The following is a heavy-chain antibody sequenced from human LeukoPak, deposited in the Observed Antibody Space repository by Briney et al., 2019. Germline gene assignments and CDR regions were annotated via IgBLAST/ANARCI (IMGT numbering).Heavy chain of an antibody. J-gene: IGHJ4*02. V-gene: IGHV4-34*01. CDR1: GGSFSGYY. CDR3: ARDLRWSFFDY. Sequence: SETLSLTCAVYGGSFSGYYWSWIRQPPGKGLEWIGEINHSGSTNYNPSLKSRVTISVDTSKNQFSLKLSSVTAADTAVYYCARDLRWSFFDYWGQGTLVTVSS. CDR2: INHSGST. D-gene: IGHD2-15*01.